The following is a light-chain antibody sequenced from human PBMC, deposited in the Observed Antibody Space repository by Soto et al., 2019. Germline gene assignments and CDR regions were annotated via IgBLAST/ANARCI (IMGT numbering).Light chain of an antibody. CDR3: SSYTSSSTLHYV. Sequence: QSALTQPASVSGSPGQSITISCTGTSSDVVGYNYVSWYQQHPGKAPKLMIYDVSNRPSGVSNRFSGSKSGNTASLTISGLQAEDEADYYCSSYTSSSTLHYVFGTGTNVTVL. CDR2: DVS. V-gene: IGLV2-14*01. CDR1: SSDVVGYNY. J-gene: IGLJ1*01.